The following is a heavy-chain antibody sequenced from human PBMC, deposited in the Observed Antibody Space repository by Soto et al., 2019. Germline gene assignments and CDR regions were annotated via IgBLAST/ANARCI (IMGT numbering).Heavy chain of an antibody. D-gene: IGHD6-13*01. CDR2: ISYDGSNK. Sequence: GGSLRLSCAASGFTFSSYGMHWVRQAPGKGLEWVAVISYDGSNKYYADSVKGRFTISRDNSKNTLYLQMNSLRAEDTAVYYCAKEINGPDTYLSSSWYGEWDYWGQGTLVTVSS. J-gene: IGHJ4*02. V-gene: IGHV3-30*18. CDR1: GFTFSSYG. CDR3: AKEINGPDTYLSSSWYGEWDY.